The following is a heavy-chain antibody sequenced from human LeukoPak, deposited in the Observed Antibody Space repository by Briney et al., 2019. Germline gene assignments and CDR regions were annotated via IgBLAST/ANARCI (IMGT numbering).Heavy chain of an antibody. V-gene: IGHV4-4*07. CDR3: ARGDGVSLRLFDY. Sequence: SVTLPLTCTVSGGSISSYHWSWIRQPAGKGLEWIGRIYTSGSTNYNPSLKSRVTMSIDTSKNQFSLKLSSVTAADTAVYYCARGDGVSLRLFDYWGQGTLVTVPS. D-gene: IGHD5-24*01. CDR1: GGSISSYH. J-gene: IGHJ4*02. CDR2: IYTSGST.